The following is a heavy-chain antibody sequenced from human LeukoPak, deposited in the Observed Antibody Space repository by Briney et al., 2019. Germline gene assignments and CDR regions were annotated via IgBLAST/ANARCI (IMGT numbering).Heavy chain of an antibody. CDR3: ARVKGVDTASVAY. J-gene: IGHJ4*02. V-gene: IGHV4-34*01. CDR1: GGSFSGYY. CDR2: INHSGST. Sequence: SETLSLTCAVYGGSFSGYYWSWIRQPPGKGLEWIGEINHSGSTNYNPSLKSRVTISVDTSKNQFFLKLSSVTAADTAVYYCARVKGVDTASVAYWGQGTLVTVSS. D-gene: IGHD5-18*01.